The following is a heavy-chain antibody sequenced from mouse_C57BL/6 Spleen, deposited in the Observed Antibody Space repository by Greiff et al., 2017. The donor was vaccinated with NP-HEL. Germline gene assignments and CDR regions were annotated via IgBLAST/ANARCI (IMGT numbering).Heavy chain of an antibody. CDR1: GFTFSSYA. D-gene: IGHD3-2*02. V-gene: IGHV5-4*01. J-gene: IGHJ3*01. CDR3: ARDGAQATWFAY. Sequence: EVKVEESGGGLVKPGGSLKLSCAASGFTFSSYAMSWVRQTPEKRLEWVATISDGGSYTYYPDNVKGRFTISRDNAKNNLYLQMSHLKSEDTAMYYCARDGAQATWFAYWGQGTLVTVSA. CDR2: ISDGGSYT.